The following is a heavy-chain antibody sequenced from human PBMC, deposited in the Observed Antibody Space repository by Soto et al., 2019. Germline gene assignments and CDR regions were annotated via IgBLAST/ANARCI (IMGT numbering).Heavy chain of an antibody. CDR1: GYIFIHYY. V-gene: IGHV1-46*01. D-gene: IGHD2-21*01. CDR2: INPNGGST. CDR3: ARSLPQGDF. J-gene: IGHJ4*02. Sequence: QVPLVQSGAAVKQPGASVKVSCTASGYIFIHYYIHWVRQAPGQGLEWMAIINPNGGSTNYAQKCQGRVPATSDTATRTATMELNSLGSDDTAVYFCARSLPQGDFWGQGTLVTVSS.